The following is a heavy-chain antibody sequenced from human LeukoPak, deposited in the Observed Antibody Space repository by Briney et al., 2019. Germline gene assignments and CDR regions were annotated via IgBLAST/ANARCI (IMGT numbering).Heavy chain of an antibody. CDR2: ISGGGGST. Sequence: QSGGSLRLSCAASGFTFRSYAMSWVRQAPGKGLEWVSSISGGGGSTYYADSVKGRFTISRDNSKITLYLQMNSLRAEDTAVYYCAKDIVVVTSGANAFDIWGQGTMVTVS. CDR1: GFTFRSYA. J-gene: IGHJ3*02. D-gene: IGHD2-21*02. V-gene: IGHV3-23*01. CDR3: AKDIVVVTSGANAFDI.